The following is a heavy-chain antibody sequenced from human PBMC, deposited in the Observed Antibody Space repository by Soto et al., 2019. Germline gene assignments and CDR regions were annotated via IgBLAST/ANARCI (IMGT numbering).Heavy chain of an antibody. CDR2: IFLGDSDT. CDR1: GYIFTNYW. V-gene: IGHV5-51*01. Sequence: GECLKISCKGSGYIFTNYWIVWVRQMPGKGLEWMGSIFLGDSDTTYSPSLQGQVTVSADKSINTAYLQWSSLKASDTAMYYCARHPKYSSGSSWFDPWGQGTLVTVSS. CDR3: ARHPKYSSGSSWFDP. D-gene: IGHD6-19*01. J-gene: IGHJ5*02.